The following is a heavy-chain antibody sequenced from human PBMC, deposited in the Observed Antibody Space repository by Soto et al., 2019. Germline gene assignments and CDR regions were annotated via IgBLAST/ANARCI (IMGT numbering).Heavy chain of an antibody. J-gene: IGHJ4*02. CDR1: GGSISSYY. CDR2: IYYSGST. CDR3: ARLGAGGIQYFDWSLEY. D-gene: IGHD3-9*01. Sequence: SETLSLTCTVSGGSISSYYWSWIRQPPGKGLEWIGYIYYSGSTNYNPSLKSRVTISVDTSKNQFSLKLSSVTAADTAVYYCARLGAGGIQYFDWSLEYWGQGALVSVSS. V-gene: IGHV4-59*08.